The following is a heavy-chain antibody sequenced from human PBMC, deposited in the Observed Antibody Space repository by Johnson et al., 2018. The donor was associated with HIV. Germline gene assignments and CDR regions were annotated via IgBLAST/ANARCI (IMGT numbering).Heavy chain of an antibody. Sequence: QVQLVESGGGVVQPGRSLRLSCAASGFTFSSYAVHWVRQAPGKGLEWVAVISYDGSNKYYADSVKGRFTISRDNSKNTLYLQMNSLRAEDTAVYYCAKDEIAAPLAFDIWGQGTMVTVSS. J-gene: IGHJ3*02. CDR3: AKDEIAAPLAFDI. CDR1: GFTFSSYA. D-gene: IGHD6-25*01. V-gene: IGHV3-30-3*01. CDR2: ISYDGSNK.